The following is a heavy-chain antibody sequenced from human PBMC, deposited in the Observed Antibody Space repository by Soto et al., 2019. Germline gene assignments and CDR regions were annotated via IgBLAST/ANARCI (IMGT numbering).Heavy chain of an antibody. V-gene: IGHV4-31*03. CDR1: GGSISSGGYY. CDR2: IYYSGST. Sequence: SETLSLTCTVSGGSISSGGYYWSWIRQHPGKGLEWIGYIYYSGSTYYNPSLKSRVTISVDTSKNQFSLKLSSVTAADTAVYYCARDRGSYSSSWPRSGNWFDPWGQGTLVTVSS. D-gene: IGHD6-13*01. J-gene: IGHJ5*02. CDR3: ARDRGSYSSSWPRSGNWFDP.